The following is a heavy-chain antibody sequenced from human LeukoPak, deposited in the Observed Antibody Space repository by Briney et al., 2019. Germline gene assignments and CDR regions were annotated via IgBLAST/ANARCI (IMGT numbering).Heavy chain of an antibody. CDR1: GYTFTGYY. Sequence: ASVKVSCKASGYTFTGYYMHWVRQAPGQGLEWMGWISPNGGTTNYAQKFQGRVTMARDTSISTAYMELSRLRSDDTAVFYCARGRYTGYDFHYWGQGTLVTVSS. CDR3: ARGRYTGYDFHY. CDR2: ISPNGGTT. V-gene: IGHV1-2*02. J-gene: IGHJ4*02. D-gene: IGHD5-12*01.